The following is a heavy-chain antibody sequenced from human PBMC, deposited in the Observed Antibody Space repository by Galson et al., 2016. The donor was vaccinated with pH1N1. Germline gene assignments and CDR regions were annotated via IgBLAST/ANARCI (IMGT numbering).Heavy chain of an antibody. CDR2: IIPILGIT. J-gene: IGHJ6*02. Sequence: SVKVSCKASGGTFSSYAISWVRQAPGQGLEWMGGIIPILGITNEAQTFQGRFTVTADKSTSTAYMELSSLRSEDTAVYYCARDNTVAMTAIYYYGLNVWGQGTTVTVSS. D-gene: IGHD2-21*02. CDR1: GGTFSSYA. V-gene: IGHV1-69*10. CDR3: ARDNTVAMTAIYYYGLNV.